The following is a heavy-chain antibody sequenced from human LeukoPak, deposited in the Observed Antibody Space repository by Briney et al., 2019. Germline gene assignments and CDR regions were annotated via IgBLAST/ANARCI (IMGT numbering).Heavy chain of an antibody. CDR3: ARDPTEGFEELLSPPDY. Sequence: GGSLRLSCAASGFTFSSYEMNWVRQAPGKGLEWVSYISSSGSTIYYADSVKGRFTISRDSAKKSLYLQMNSLRAEDTALYYCARDPTEGFEELLSPPDYWGQGTLVTVSS. V-gene: IGHV3-48*03. CDR1: GFTFSSYE. D-gene: IGHD3-10*01. CDR2: ISSSGSTI. J-gene: IGHJ4*02.